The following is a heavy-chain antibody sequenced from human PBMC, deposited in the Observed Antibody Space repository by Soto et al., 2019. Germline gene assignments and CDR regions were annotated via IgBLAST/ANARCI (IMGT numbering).Heavy chain of an antibody. Sequence: ASVKVSCKASGFTFTSSAVQWVRQARGQGLEWIGWIVVGRGNTNYAQKFQEGVTITWDMSTNTVYMELSSLRSEDTAVYYCAGLGSGYPDYWGRGTLVTVSS. V-gene: IGHV1-58*01. D-gene: IGHD5-12*01. CDR2: IVVGRGNT. CDR3: AGLGSGYPDY. J-gene: IGHJ4*02. CDR1: GFTFTSSA.